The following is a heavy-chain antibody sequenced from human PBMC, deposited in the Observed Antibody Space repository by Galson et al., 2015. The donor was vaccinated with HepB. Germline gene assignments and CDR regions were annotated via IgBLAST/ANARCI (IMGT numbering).Heavy chain of an antibody. V-gene: IGHV1-18*04. CDR2: ISAYNGNT. Sequence: SVKVSCKASGYTFTSYGISWVRQAPGQGLEWMGWISAYNGNTNYAQKLQGGVTMTTDTSTSTAYMELRSLRSDDTAVYYCARDQFHYDFWSGYYPTHYGMDVWGQGTTVTVSS. CDR1: GYTFTSYG. D-gene: IGHD3-3*01. J-gene: IGHJ6*02. CDR3: ARDQFHYDFWSGYYPTHYGMDV.